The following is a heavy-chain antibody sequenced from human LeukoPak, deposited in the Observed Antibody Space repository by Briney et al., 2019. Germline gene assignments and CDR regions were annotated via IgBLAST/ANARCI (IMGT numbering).Heavy chain of an antibody. CDR2: IIPIFGTA. CDR3: ARDAIVGATNYFDY. Sequence: ASVNVSCKASGGTFSSYAISWVRQAPGQGLEWMGGIIPIFGTANYAQKFQGRVTITADESTSTAYMELSSLRSEDTAVYYCARDAIVGATNYFDYWGQGTLVTVSS. CDR1: GGTFSSYA. J-gene: IGHJ4*02. V-gene: IGHV1-69*13. D-gene: IGHD1-26*01.